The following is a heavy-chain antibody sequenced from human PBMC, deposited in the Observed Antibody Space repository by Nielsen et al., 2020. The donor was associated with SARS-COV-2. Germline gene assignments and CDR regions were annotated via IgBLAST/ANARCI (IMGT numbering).Heavy chain of an antibody. V-gene: IGHV4-59*01. CDR3: ARDGGVHDSSGYYDWFDP. CDR1: GGSISSYY. Sequence: SETLSLTCTVSGGSISSYYWSWIRQPPGKGLEWIGYIYYSGSTNYNPSLKSRVTISVDTSKNQFSLDLTSVTAADTAVYYCARDGGVHDSSGYYDWFDPWGQGTLVTVSS. CDR2: IYYSGST. D-gene: IGHD3-22*01. J-gene: IGHJ5*02.